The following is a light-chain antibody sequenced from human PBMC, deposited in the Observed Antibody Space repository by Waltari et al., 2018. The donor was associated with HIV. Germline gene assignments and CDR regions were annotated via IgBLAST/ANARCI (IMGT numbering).Light chain of an antibody. Sequence: QSVLTQAPSMSATPGQRVTVSCSGGSSNIGNNTVHWYMHVPGMAPNLLIYNNSSRPSGVPDRFSGSKSGTSASLASSGLQSEDEADYFCAAWDDNVNAVLFGGGTKLTVL. CDR2: NNS. V-gene: IGLV1-44*01. CDR3: AAWDDNVNAVL. CDR1: SSNIGNNT. J-gene: IGLJ2*01.